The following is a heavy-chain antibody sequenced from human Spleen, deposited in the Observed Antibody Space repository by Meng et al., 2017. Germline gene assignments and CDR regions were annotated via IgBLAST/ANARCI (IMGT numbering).Heavy chain of an antibody. CDR3: ARVNYYDSSGQNWYFDL. CDR2: IYYSGST. V-gene: IGHV4-31*03. CDR1: GGSISSGGYY. D-gene: IGHD3-22*01. J-gene: IGHJ2*01. Sequence: QGQLQGPGPGLVKPSQTLSLTCTVSGGSISSGGYYWSWIRQHPGKGLEWIGHIYYSGSTYYNPSLKSRITISVDTSKNQFSLKLSSVTAADTAVYYCARVNYYDSSGQNWYFDLWGRGTLVTVSS.